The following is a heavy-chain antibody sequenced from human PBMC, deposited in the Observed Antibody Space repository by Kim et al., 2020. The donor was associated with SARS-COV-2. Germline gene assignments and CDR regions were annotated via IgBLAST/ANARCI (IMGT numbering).Heavy chain of an antibody. Sequence: GGSLRLSCALSGFTVSTIHMYWVRQAPGKGLECVSVIYSGGNTYYSESVMGRFTISRDNSKNTMYVQMNSLRADDTAMNYCVRDGGGHWGQGILVTVSS. V-gene: IGHV3-53*01. CDR3: VRDGGGH. CDR1: GFTVSTIH. D-gene: IGHD2-21*01. J-gene: IGHJ1*01. CDR2: IYSGGNT.